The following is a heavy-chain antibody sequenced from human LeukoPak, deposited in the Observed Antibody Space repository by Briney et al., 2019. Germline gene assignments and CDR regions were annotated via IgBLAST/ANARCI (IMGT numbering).Heavy chain of an antibody. Sequence: GGSLRLSCAASGFIFSSYWMSWVRQAPGKGLEWVANIKQDGSEKYYVDSVKGRFTISRDNAKNSLYLQMNSLRAEDTAVYYCARDLALMYYDSSGYLPGWGQGTLVTVSS. V-gene: IGHV3-7*01. CDR3: ARDLALMYYDSSGYLPG. D-gene: IGHD3-22*01. CDR1: GFIFSSYW. CDR2: IKQDGSEK. J-gene: IGHJ4*02.